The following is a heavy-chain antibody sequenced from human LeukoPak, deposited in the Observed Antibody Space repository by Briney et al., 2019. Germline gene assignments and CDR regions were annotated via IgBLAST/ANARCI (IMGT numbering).Heavy chain of an antibody. J-gene: IGHJ5*02. CDR2: INSDGSST. V-gene: IGHV3-74*01. CDR1: GFTFDDYA. D-gene: IGHD2-15*01. CDR3: ARGGYCSGGSCYPGGWFDP. Sequence: GGSLRLSCAASGFTFDDYAMHWVRQAPGKGLEWVSGINSDGSSTTYADSVKGRFTISRDNAKNTLYLQMNSLRAEDTAVYYCARGGYCSGGSCYPGGWFDPWGQGTLVTVSS.